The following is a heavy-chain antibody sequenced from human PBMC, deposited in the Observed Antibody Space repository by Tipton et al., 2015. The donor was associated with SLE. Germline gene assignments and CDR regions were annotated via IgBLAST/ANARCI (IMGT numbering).Heavy chain of an antibody. V-gene: IGHV4-59*12. Sequence: TLSLTCTVSGGSISSYYWSWIRQPPGKGLEWIGYIYYSGSSNYNPSLKSRVTISVDTSKNQFSLRLSSVTAADTAVYYCARGPLLDLWGRGTLVTVSS. J-gene: IGHJ2*01. CDR2: IYYSGSS. CDR1: GGSISSYY. D-gene: IGHD5/OR15-5a*01. CDR3: ARGPLLDL.